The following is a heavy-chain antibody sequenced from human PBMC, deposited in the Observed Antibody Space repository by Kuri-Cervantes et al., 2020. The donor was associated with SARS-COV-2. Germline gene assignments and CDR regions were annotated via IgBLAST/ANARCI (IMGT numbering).Heavy chain of an antibody. D-gene: IGHD6-6*01. V-gene: IGHV4-39*01. CDR3: ARYLAARPGSGWFDP. CDR2: IYYSGST. CDR1: GGSISSSNYY. Sequence: SETLSLTCTVSGGSISSSNYYWGWIRQPPGKGLEWIGSIYYSGSTYYNPSLKSRVTISVDTSKNQFSLKLSSVTAADTAIYYCARYLAARPGSGWFDPWGQGTLVTVSS. J-gene: IGHJ5*02.